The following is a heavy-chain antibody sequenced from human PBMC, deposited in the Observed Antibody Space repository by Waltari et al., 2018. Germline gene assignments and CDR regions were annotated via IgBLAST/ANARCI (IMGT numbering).Heavy chain of an antibody. V-gene: IGHV3-23*03. CDR3: AKDRPSWPDAFDI. CDR1: GFTFSSYA. Sequence: EVQLLESGGGLVQPGGSLRLSCAASGFTFSSYAMSWVRQAPGKGLEWVAVIYSGGSTYYADSVKGRFTISRDNSKNTLYLQMNSLRAEDTAVYYCAKDRPSWPDAFDIWGQGTMVTVSS. J-gene: IGHJ3*02. CDR2: IYSGGST. D-gene: IGHD6-13*01.